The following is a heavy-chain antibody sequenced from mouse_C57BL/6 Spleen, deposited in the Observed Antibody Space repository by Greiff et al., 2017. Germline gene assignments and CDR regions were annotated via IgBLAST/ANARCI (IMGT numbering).Heavy chain of an antibody. CDR1: GYSITSGYY. D-gene: IGHD2-4*01. CDR2: ISYDGSN. Sequence: VQLKESGPGLVKPSQSLSLTCSVTGYSITSGYYWNWIRQFPGNKLEWMGYISYDGSNKYNPSLKNRISITRDTSKNQFFLKLNSVTTEDTATYYCALGIYYEYDGDAYWGQGTLVTVSA. V-gene: IGHV3-6*01. J-gene: IGHJ3*01. CDR3: ALGIYYEYDGDAY.